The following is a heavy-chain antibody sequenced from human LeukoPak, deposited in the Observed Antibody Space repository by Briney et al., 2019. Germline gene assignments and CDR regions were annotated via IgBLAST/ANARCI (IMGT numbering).Heavy chain of an antibody. D-gene: IGHD3-22*01. CDR3: ARDYYYDSSGYSPWGY. J-gene: IGHJ4*02. V-gene: IGHV3-11*01. CDR2: ISSSGSTI. CDR1: GFTFSDYY. Sequence: GGSLRLSCVASGFTFSDYYMSWIRQAPGKGLEWVSYISSSGSTIYYADSVKGRFTISRDNAKNSLYLQMNSLRAEDTAVYYCARDYYYDSSGYSPWGYWGQGTLVTVSS.